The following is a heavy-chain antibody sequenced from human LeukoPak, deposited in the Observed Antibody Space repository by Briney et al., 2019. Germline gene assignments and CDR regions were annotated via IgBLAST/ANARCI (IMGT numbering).Heavy chain of an antibody. J-gene: IGHJ4*02. CDR2: INPNSGGT. D-gene: IGHD5-24*01. CDR1: GYTFTGYY. Sequence: GASVKVSCKASGYTFTGYYMHWVRQAPGQGLEWMGWINPNSGGTNYAQKFQGRVTMTRDTSISTAYMELSRLRSDDTAVYYCARDYVEMATIAGYWGQGTLVTVSS. V-gene: IGHV1-2*02. CDR3: ARDYVEMATIAGY.